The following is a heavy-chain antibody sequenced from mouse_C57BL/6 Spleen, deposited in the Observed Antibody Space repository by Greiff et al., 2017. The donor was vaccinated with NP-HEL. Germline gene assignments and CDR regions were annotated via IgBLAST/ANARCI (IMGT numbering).Heavy chain of an antibody. CDR1: YFASMSIA. V-gene: IGHV1-49*01. CDR2: FTMYSDSP. Sequence: LKESGAELVRPVCSVKSPCMDSYFASMSIAIHWLNQIPGHGLEWIGSFTMYSDSPEYSENFKGKATLTANTSSSTAYMELSSLTSEDSAVYYCARSGTGWYFDVWGTGTTVTVSS. D-gene: IGHD4-1*01. J-gene: IGHJ1*03. CDR3: ARSGTGWYFDV.